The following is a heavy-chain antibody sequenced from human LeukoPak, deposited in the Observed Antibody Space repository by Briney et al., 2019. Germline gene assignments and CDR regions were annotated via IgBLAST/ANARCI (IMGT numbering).Heavy chain of an antibody. J-gene: IGHJ4*02. V-gene: IGHV1-18*04. CDR2: ISAYNGNT. D-gene: IGHD3-10*01. Sequence: GASVKVSRKASGYTFTSYGISWVRQAPGQGLEWMGWISAYNGNTNYAQKLQGRVTMTTDTSTSTAYMKLRSLRSDDTAVYYCARTPFGFGELSYYFDYWGQGTLVTVSS. CDR3: ARTPFGFGELSYYFDY. CDR1: GYTFTSYG.